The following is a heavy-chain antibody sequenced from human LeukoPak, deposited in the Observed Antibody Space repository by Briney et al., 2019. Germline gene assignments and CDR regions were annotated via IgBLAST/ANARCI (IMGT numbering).Heavy chain of an antibody. Sequence: GGSLRLSCVASGITFSSYEMNWVRQAPGKGLEWISCISSSGGHIYYADSVKGRFTISRDNAKNSLYLQMSSLRAEDTAVYYCARGFRDTAMFLDYWGQGTLVTVSS. CDR1: GITFSSYE. D-gene: IGHD5-18*01. V-gene: IGHV3-48*03. CDR2: ISSSGGHI. J-gene: IGHJ4*02. CDR3: ARGFRDTAMFLDY.